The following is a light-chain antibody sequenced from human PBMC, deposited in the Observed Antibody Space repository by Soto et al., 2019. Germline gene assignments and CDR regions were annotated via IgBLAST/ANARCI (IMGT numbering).Light chain of an antibody. J-gene: IGKJ4*01. CDR3: QQYVNSPLT. V-gene: IGKV3-20*01. CDR2: GAS. Sequence: EIVLTQSPGTLSLSPGERATLSCRASQSVSSNYLAWYQQKPGQAPGLLIHGASSRATGIPDRFSGSGSGTDFTLTISRLEPEDFAVFYCQQYVNSPLTFGGGTKVDIK. CDR1: QSVSSNY.